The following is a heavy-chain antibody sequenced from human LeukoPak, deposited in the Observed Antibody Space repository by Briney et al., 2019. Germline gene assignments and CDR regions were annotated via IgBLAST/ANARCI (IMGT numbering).Heavy chain of an antibody. D-gene: IGHD5-18*01. J-gene: IGHJ4*02. CDR3: ARLSYSYGDF. Sequence: GESLKISCKGSGYNFMNYWIGWVRQMPGKGLEWMGIIYPGDSDTRYSPSFKGQVTISADKSISTAYLQWSSLKASDTAMYYCARLSYSYGDFWGQGTLVTVSS. CDR1: GYNFMNYW. V-gene: IGHV5-51*01. CDR2: IYPGDSDT.